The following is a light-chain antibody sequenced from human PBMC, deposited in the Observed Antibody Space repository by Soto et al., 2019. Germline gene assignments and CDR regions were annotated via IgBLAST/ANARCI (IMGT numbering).Light chain of an antibody. V-gene: IGKV3-15*01. Sequence: MTKSPSTLSASVGDRVTITCRASQSISSWLAWYQHKPGQTPRLLIYDTSTRATGVPARFSGSRSGTEFTLTINSLQSEDFAVYYCQRYNNWPLTFGGGTMVDIK. CDR2: DTS. CDR3: QRYNNWPLT. CDR1: QSISSW. J-gene: IGKJ4*01.